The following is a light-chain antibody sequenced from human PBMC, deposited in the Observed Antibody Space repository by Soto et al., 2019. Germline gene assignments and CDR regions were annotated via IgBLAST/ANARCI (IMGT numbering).Light chain of an antibody. CDR1: QGISNY. V-gene: IGKV1-27*01. J-gene: IGKJ4*01. CDR3: QKYDSAPLT. Sequence: DIKMTQSPSSLSASVGDRVTFTCRASQGISNYLAWYLQKPGETPKLLIYGASTLQSGVPSRFSGSGSGTDFTLTISSLQPEDVGTYYCQKYDSAPLTFGGGTKVEMK. CDR2: GAS.